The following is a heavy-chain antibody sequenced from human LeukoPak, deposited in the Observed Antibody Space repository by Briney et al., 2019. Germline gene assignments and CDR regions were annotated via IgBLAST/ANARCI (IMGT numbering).Heavy chain of an antibody. CDR3: AITVTGGIDY. D-gene: IGHD4-17*01. CDR1: GFIFSSYW. Sequence: GGSLRLSCAASGFIFSSYWMHWVRQAPGKGLVWVSRINSDGSSTSYADSVKGRFTISRGNAKNTLYLQMNSLRAEDTAVYYCAITVTGGIDYWGQGTLVTVSS. J-gene: IGHJ4*02. CDR2: INSDGSST. V-gene: IGHV3-74*01.